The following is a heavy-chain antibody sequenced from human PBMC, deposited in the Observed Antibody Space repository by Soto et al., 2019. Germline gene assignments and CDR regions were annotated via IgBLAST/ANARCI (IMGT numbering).Heavy chain of an antibody. CDR1: GLTFSSYA. CDR3: AKDWWTTVTSYFDY. V-gene: IGHV3-23*01. Sequence: PGGSLRLSCAASGLTFSSYAMSWVRQATGKGLEWVSAISGSGGSTYYADSVKGRFTISRDNSKNTLYLQMNSLRAEDTAVYYCAKDWWTTVTSYFDYWGQGTLVTVSS. CDR2: ISGSGGST. J-gene: IGHJ4*02. D-gene: IGHD4-17*01.